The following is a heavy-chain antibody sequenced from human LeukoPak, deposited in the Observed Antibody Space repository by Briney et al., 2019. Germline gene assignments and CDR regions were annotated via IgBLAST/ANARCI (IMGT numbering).Heavy chain of an antibody. Sequence: TSETLSLTCTVSGGSISSYYWSWIRQPPGKGLEGIGYIYYSGSTNYNPSLKSRVTISVDTSKNQFSLKLSSVTAADTAVYYCARKYGGNAHFDYWGQGTLVTVSS. CDR1: GGSISSYY. J-gene: IGHJ4*02. CDR3: ARKYGGNAHFDY. CDR2: IYYSGST. V-gene: IGHV4-59*08. D-gene: IGHD4-23*01.